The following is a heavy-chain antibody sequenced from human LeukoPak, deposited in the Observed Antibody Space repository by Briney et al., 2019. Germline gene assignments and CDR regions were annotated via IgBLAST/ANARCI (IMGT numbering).Heavy chain of an antibody. D-gene: IGHD6-13*01. J-gene: IGHJ5*02. Sequence: ASVKVSCKASGYTFTSYGISWVRQAPGQGLEWMGWISAYNGNTNYAQKLQGRVTITADKSTSTAYMELSSLRSEDTAVYYCAILQLPGEEIIHSSSSRLGYNWFDPWGQGTLVTVSS. V-gene: IGHV1-18*01. CDR2: ISAYNGNT. CDR1: GYTFTSYG. CDR3: AILQLPGEEIIHSSSSRLGYNWFDP.